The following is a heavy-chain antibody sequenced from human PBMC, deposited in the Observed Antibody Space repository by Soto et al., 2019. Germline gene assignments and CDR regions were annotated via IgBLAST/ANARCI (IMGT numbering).Heavy chain of an antibody. J-gene: IGHJ4*02. Sequence: QVQLVQSGAEVKKPGASVKVSCKASGYTFTSYNINWVRQASGQGLEWMGRMTPNSGNTGYAQKFQGRVTMTRNISMSTAYMELSSLKSEDTAVYYCATEAAAGTGTLDYWGQGTLVTVSS. D-gene: IGHD6-13*01. CDR3: ATEAAAGTGTLDY. CDR1: GYTFTSYN. CDR2: MTPNSGNT. V-gene: IGHV1-8*01.